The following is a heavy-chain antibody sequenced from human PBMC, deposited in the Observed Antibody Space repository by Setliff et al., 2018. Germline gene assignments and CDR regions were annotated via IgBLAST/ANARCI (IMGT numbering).Heavy chain of an antibody. D-gene: IGHD3-3*02. CDR1: GDSISSGIYH. Sequence: SETLSLTCTVSGDSISSGIYHWSWIRQSAGKGLEWIGRIYVSTGSTNYSPSLKSRVSISVDRSKNQFSLNLTSVTAADTAVYYCARAGFELGQYNWFDPWGQGTLVTSPQ. CDR3: ARAGFELGQYNWFDP. J-gene: IGHJ5*02. V-gene: IGHV4-61*02. CDR2: IYVSTGST.